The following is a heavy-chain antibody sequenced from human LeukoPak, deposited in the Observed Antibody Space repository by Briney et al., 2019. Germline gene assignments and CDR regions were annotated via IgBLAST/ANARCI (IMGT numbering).Heavy chain of an antibody. V-gene: IGHV4-59*08. D-gene: IGHD1-26*01. CDR3: ARQRGGSYNDY. CDR2: IYYSGST. J-gene: IGHJ4*02. Sequence: SEALSLTCTVSGGSISSYYWSWIRQPPGKGLEWIGYIYYSGSTNYNPSLKSRVTISVDTSKNQFSLKLSSVTAADTAAYYCARQRGGSYNDYWGQGTLVTVSS. CDR1: GGSISSYY.